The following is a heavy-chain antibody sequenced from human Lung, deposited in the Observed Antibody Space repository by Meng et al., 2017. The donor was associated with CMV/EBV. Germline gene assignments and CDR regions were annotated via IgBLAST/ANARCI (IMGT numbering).Heavy chain of an antibody. Sequence: GESLKISCAASGFTFNNSPMHWVRQAPGKGLEWLAVISYDGSKKYYADSVKGRFTISRDNSKNTLYLQMNSLRTEDTAVHYCASGSGRQLVRFLDYWGQGXLVTVSS. V-gene: IGHV3-30*04. D-gene: IGHD6-13*01. CDR3: ASGSGRQLVRFLDY. CDR2: ISYDGSKK. CDR1: GFTFNNSP. J-gene: IGHJ4*02.